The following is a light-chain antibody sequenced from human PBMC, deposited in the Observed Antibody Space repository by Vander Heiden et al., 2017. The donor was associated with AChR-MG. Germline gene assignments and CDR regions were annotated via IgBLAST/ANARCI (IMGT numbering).Light chain of an antibody. Sequence: QSALTQPASVSGAPGQSITISCTGTSSGVGSYNLVSWYQQRPGKAPKLMMYEVSKRPSGVSNRFSGSKSGNTASLTISGLQAEDEADYYCCSYAGSSNVVFGGGTKLTVL. CDR1: SSGVGSYNL. CDR3: CSYAGSSNVV. J-gene: IGLJ2*01. CDR2: EVS. V-gene: IGLV2-23*02.